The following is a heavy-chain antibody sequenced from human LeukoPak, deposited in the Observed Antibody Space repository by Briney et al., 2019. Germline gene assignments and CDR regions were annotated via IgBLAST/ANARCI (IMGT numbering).Heavy chain of an antibody. V-gene: IGHV6-1*01. J-gene: IGHJ3*02. Sequence: SQILSLTCAISGDSVSSNSAAWNWIRQSPSRGLEWLGRTYYRSKWYNDYAVSVKSRITINPDTSKNQFSLQLNSVTPEDTAVYYCAGRSGDLYAFDIWGQGTMVTVSS. CDR2: TYYRSKWYN. CDR3: AGRSGDLYAFDI. D-gene: IGHD3-3*01. CDR1: GDSVSSNSAA.